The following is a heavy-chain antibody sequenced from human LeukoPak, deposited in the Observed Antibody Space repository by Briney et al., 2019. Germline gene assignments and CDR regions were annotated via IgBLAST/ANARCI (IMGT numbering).Heavy chain of an antibody. CDR3: ARDLVAGLTRHFDY. J-gene: IGHJ4*02. Sequence: ASVKVSCKASGGTFSSYAISWVRQAPGQGLEWMGRIIPIFGTADYAQKFQGRVTITTDESTSTAYMELSSLRSEDTAVYYCARDLVAGLTRHFDYWGQGTLVTVSS. V-gene: IGHV1-69*05. CDR1: GGTFSSYA. D-gene: IGHD4/OR15-4a*01. CDR2: IIPIFGTA.